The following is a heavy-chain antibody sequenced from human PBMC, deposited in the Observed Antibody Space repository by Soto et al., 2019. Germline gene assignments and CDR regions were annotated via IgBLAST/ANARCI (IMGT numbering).Heavy chain of an antibody. J-gene: IGHJ5*02. V-gene: IGHV4-61*01. Sequence: PSETLSLTCIVSGDSVSSGNYHWSWIRQPPGKGLEWIGYIYDSENTNYNPSLKSRVTISVDTSKNQFSLKVTSVTAADTAVYYCARSYYDATGFAVDPWGPGTLVTVSS. CDR1: GDSVSSGNYH. CDR3: ARSYYDATGFAVDP. D-gene: IGHD3-22*01. CDR2: IYDSENT.